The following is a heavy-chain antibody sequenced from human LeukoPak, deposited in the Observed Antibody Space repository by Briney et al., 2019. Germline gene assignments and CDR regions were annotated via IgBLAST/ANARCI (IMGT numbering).Heavy chain of an antibody. V-gene: IGHV4-38-2*02. D-gene: IGHD5-18*01. CDR2: IYHSGST. J-gene: IGHJ4*02. CDR3: ARESLIRGYSYGYRLYFDY. Sequence: SETLSLTCTVSGYSISSGYYWGWIRQPPGKGLEWIGSIYHSGSTHYNPSLKSRVTISVDTSKNQFSLKLSSVTAADTAVYYCARESLIRGYSYGYRLYFDYWGQGTLVTVSS. CDR1: GYSISSGYY.